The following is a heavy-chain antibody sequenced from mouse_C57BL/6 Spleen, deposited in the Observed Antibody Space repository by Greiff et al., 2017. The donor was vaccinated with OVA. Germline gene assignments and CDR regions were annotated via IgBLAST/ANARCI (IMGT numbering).Heavy chain of an antibody. CDR2: IYPGDGDT. J-gene: IGHJ4*01. Sequence: VQLQQSGAELVKPGASVKISCKASGYAFSSYWMNWVKQRPGKGLEWIGQIYPGDGDTNYNGKFKGKATLTADKSSSTAYMQLSSLTSEDSAVYFCAREGYDYDDYAMDYWGQGTSVTVSS. D-gene: IGHD2-4*01. CDR3: AREGYDYDDYAMDY. V-gene: IGHV1-80*01. CDR1: GYAFSSYW.